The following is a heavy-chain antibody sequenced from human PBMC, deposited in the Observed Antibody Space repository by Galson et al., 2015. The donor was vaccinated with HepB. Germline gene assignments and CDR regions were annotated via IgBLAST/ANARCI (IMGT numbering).Heavy chain of an antibody. J-gene: IGHJ4*02. CDR1: GFTFSSCW. Sequence: SLRLSCAASGFTFSSCWMSWVRQAPGKGLEWVANIKQDGSEKYYVDSVKGRFTISRDNAKNSLYLQMNSLRAEDTAVYYCARGRVVPAAIHYFDYWGQGTLVTVSS. CDR3: ARGRVVPAAIHYFDY. CDR2: IKQDGSEK. V-gene: IGHV3-7*03. D-gene: IGHD2-2*01.